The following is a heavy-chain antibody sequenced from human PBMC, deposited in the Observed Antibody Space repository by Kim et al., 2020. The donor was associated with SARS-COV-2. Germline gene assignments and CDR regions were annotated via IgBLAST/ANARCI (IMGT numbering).Heavy chain of an antibody. J-gene: IGHJ4*02. CDR3: VRGYAGGPFDF. CDR2: INRKGDDT. CDR1: GFTCDDYG. Sequence: GGSLRLSCAASGFTCDDYGMSWVRQVPGKGVEWVSGINRKGDDTGYGDSVKGRFSISRDNTKNSLYLQMNSLRAEDTALYHCVRGYAGGPFDFWGQGALVTVSS. D-gene: IGHD3-16*01. V-gene: IGHV3-20*01.